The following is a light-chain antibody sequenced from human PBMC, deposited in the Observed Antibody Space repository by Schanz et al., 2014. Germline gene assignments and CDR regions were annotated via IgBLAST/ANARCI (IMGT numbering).Light chain of an antibody. CDR2: GAS. J-gene: IGKJ2*01. V-gene: IGKV3-15*01. CDR3: QQYHNRYT. CDR1: QSVSSN. Sequence: EIVMTQSPATLSVSPGERATLSCRASQSVSSNLAWYQQKPGQAPRLLIYGASTRATGIPARFSGRGSGTEFTLTISSLQAEDFAVYYCQQYHNRYTFGQGTKLEIK.